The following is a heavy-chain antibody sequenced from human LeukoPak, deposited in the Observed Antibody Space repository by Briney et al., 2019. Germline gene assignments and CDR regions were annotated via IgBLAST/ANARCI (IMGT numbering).Heavy chain of an antibody. V-gene: IGHV4-39*01. D-gene: IGHD1-26*01. CDR2: IYSSGST. Sequence: SETLSLTCTVSGASVSGSPYYWGWIRQPPGKGLEWIGSIYSSGSTYYNTSLQSRVTISIETSKNQISLRLNSVTAADTAIYYCAKSGGYGLIDYWGQGTLVTASS. CDR3: AKSGGYGLIDY. CDR1: GASVSGSPYY. J-gene: IGHJ4*02.